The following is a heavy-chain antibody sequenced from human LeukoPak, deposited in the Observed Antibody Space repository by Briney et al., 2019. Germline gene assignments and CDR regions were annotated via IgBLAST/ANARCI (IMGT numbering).Heavy chain of an antibody. J-gene: IGHJ6*03. CDR2: IYSGGST. V-gene: IGHV3-66*01. D-gene: IGHD6-13*01. CDR3: AREGFTSTWLYYYSYMDV. Sequence: GVSLRLSCAASEFSVGSNYMTWLRQAPGKGLEGFSRIYSGGSTYYADSVKGRFTISRNNSKNGLHLQMNSLRPEDTAIYYCAREGFTSTWLYYYSYMDVWGKGTTVTVSS. CDR1: EFSVGSNY.